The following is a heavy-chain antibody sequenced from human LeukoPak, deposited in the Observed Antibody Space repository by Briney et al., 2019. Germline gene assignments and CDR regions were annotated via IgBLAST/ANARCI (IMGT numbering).Heavy chain of an antibody. CDR1: GFTFSDYI. CDR2: ISSTSSAI. J-gene: IGHJ4*02. CDR3: ASRVGALDH. V-gene: IGHV3-48*01. Sequence: GGSLRLSCAASGFTFSDYIMNSVRQAPGKGLEWVSYISSTSSAIFYADSEKGRFTISRDNAKNSLYLQMDSLRAEDKAVYYCASRVGALDHWGQGTLVTVSS. D-gene: IGHD1-26*01.